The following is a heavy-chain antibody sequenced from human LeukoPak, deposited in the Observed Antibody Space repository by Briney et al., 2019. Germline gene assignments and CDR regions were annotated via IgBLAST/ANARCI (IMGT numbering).Heavy chain of an antibody. V-gene: IGHV4-30-4*01. D-gene: IGHD3-22*01. CDR2: IYYSGST. CDR3: ATHSSSYSYFDY. CDR1: GGSISSGDYY. J-gene: IGHJ4*02. Sequence: SQTLSLTCIVFGGSISSGDYYWSWIRQPPGEGLEWIGYIYYSGSTYYNPSLKSRITMSVDTSKNQFSLKLSSVTAADTAEYYCATHSSSYSYFDYWGQGTLVTVSS.